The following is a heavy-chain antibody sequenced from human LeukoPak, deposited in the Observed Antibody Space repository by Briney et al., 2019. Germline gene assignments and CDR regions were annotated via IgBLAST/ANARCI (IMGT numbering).Heavy chain of an antibody. Sequence: SETLSLTCTVSGGPISGYYWSWIRQPPGKGLEWIGYGFYSGSTNYNPSLKSRVAISVDISKSQFSLKVTSVTAADTAVYYCARHPCSSGSCKGGFDYWGQGTLVTVSS. CDR3: ARHPCSSGSCKGGFDY. CDR1: GGPISGYY. CDR2: GFYSGST. V-gene: IGHV4-59*01. D-gene: IGHD2-15*01. J-gene: IGHJ4*02.